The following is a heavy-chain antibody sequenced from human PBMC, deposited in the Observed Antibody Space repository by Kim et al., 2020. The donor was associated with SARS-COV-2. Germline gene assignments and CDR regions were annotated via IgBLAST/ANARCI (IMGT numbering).Heavy chain of an antibody. CDR3: ARAKEVGAAAGWGMDV. V-gene: IGHV3-13*01. CDR2: IATAGDT. Sequence: GGSLRLSCAASGFTFSSYDMHWVRQATGKGLEWVSAIATAGDTYYPASVKGRFTISRENAKNSLYLQMNSLRAGDTAVYYCARAKEVGAAAGWGMDVWGQGTTVTVSS. CDR1: GFTFSSYD. J-gene: IGHJ6*02. D-gene: IGHD1-26*01.